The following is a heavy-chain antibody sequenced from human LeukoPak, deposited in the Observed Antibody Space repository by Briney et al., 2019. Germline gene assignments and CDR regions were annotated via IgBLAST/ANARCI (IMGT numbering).Heavy chain of an antibody. Sequence: GGSLRLSCTASGFSFSNYVMSWVRQVPGRGLEWVSSISSSGSTYYAASLKGRFTISRDNSKNTLYLQMNRLRAQDTAVYHCATSRRTYSYFDLWGRGT. CDR2: ISSSGST. CDR3: ATSRRTYSYFDL. V-gene: IGHV3-23*01. CDR1: GFSFSNYV. J-gene: IGHJ2*01.